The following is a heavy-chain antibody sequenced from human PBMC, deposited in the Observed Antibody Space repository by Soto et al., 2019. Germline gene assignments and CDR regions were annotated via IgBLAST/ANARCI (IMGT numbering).Heavy chain of an antibody. CDR3: ARGLGLGDC. CDR2: INPNGVST. J-gene: IGHJ4*02. V-gene: IGHV1-46*01. D-gene: IGHD3-9*01. CDR1: GYTFSSYY. Sequence: QVQLVQSGAEVKKPGASVKVSCKASGYTFSSYYIHWVRQAPGQGLEWIGIINPNGVSTNYAQNFNGRPTVTRDTATATVYMDLSALTSDDTAMYYCARGLGLGDCWGQGTLVTVSS.